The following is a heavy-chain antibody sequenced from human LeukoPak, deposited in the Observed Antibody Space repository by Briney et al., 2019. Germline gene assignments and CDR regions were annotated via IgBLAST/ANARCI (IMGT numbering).Heavy chain of an antibody. J-gene: IGHJ4*02. CDR2: MNPNSGNT. D-gene: IGHD1-26*01. V-gene: IGHV1-8*03. CDR3: ARGGGSYYEVPIDY. Sequence: ASVKVSCKASGYTFTSYDINWVRQATGQGLEWMGWMNPNSGNTGYAQKFQGRVTITRNTSISTAYMELSSLRSEDTAVYYCARGGGSYYEVPIDYWGQGTLVTVSS. CDR1: GYTFTSYD.